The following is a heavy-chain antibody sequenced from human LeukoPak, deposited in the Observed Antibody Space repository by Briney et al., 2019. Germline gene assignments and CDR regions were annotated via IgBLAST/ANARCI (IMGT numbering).Heavy chain of an antibody. CDR2: ISGSGGST. CDR3: AQQQLGGLNIWFDP. D-gene: IGHD6-13*01. CDR1: GFTFTNYA. V-gene: IGHV3-23*01. Sequence: GGSLRLSCAASGFTFTNYAMSWVRQAPGKGLEWVSHISGSGGSTYYADSVKGRFTISRDNSKNTLYLQMNSLRAEDTAVYYCAQQQLGGLNIWFDPWGQGTLVTVSS. J-gene: IGHJ5*02.